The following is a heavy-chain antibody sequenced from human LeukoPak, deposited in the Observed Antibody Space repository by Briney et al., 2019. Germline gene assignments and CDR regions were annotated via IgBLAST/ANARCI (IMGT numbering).Heavy chain of an antibody. CDR1: GFTFSSYW. D-gene: IGHD2-2*01. CDR2: INWNGAST. V-gene: IGHV3-20*04. CDR3: ARVPVPAAMMDY. J-gene: IGHJ4*02. Sequence: PGGSLRLSCAASGFTFSSYWMSWVRQAPGKGLEWVSGINWNGASTGYADSVKGRFTISRDNAKNSLNLQMNILRVEDTALYYCARVPVPAAMMDYWGQGTLVTVSS.